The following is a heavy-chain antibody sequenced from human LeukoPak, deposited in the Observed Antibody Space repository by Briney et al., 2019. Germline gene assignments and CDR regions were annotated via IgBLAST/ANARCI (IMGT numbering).Heavy chain of an antibody. D-gene: IGHD5-18*01. V-gene: IGHV3-30-3*01. CDR2: ISYDGSNK. CDR3: ARDEGGYSHGSPYY. Sequence: PGRSLRLSCAASGFTFSSYAMHWVRQALGKGLEWVAVISYDGSNKYYADSVKGRFTISRDNSKNTLYLQMNSLRAEGTAVYYCARDEGGYSHGSPYYWGQGTLVTVSS. CDR1: GFTFSSYA. J-gene: IGHJ4*02.